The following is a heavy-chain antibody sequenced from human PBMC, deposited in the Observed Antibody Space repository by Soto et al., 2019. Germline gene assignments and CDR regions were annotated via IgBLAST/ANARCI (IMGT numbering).Heavy chain of an antibody. D-gene: IGHD2-2*01. CDR3: ASLYCSSTSCPEKWYSSSWWT. J-gene: IGHJ5*02. CDR1: GYSFTSYW. Sequence: GESLKISCKGSGYSFTSYWIGWVRQMPGKGLEWMGIIYPGDSDTRYSPSFQGQVTISADKSISTAYLQWSSLKASDTAMYYCASLYCSSTSCPEKWYSSSWWTWGQGTLVTVSS. CDR2: IYPGDSDT. V-gene: IGHV5-51*01.